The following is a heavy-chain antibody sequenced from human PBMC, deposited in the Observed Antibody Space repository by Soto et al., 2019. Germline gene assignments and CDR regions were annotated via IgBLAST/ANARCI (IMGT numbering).Heavy chain of an antibody. CDR2: IYYSGST. D-gene: IGHD6-6*01. CDR1: GGSISSYY. Sequence: PSETLSLTCTVSGGSISSYYWSWIRQPPGKGLEWIGYIYYSGSTNYNPSLKSRVTISVDTSKNQFSLKLSSMTAADTAVYYCARRSARPSFDYWGQGTLVTVSS. J-gene: IGHJ4*02. V-gene: IGHV4-59*01. CDR3: ARRSARPSFDY.